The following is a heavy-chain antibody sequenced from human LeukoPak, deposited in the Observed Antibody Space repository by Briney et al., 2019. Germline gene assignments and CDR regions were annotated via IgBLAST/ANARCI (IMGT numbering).Heavy chain of an antibody. CDR1: GFTFSSYG. J-gene: IGHJ3*01. D-gene: IGHD6-19*01. CDR2: ISYDGSNK. Sequence: GRSLRLSCAASGFTFSSYGMHWVRQAPGKGLEWVAVISYDGSNKYYADSVKGRFTISRDNSKNTLYLQMNSLRAEDTAVYYCAKDHSSGWYVWGMDVWGQGTMVTVSS. V-gene: IGHV3-30*18. CDR3: AKDHSSGWYVWGMDV.